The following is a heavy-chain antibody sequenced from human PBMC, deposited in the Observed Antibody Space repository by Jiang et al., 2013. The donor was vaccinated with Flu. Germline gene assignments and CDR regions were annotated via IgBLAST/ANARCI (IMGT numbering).Heavy chain of an antibody. CDR2: IVVGSGNT. D-gene: IGHD4-17*01. J-gene: IGHJ4*02. V-gene: IGHV1-58*01. Sequence: SGAEVKKPGTSVKVSCKASGFTFTSSAVQWVRQARGQRLEWIGWIVVGSGNTNYAQKFQERVTITRDMSTSTAYMELSSLRSEDTAVYYCAADLTTVNFDYWGQGTLVTVSS. CDR3: AADLTTVNFDY. CDR1: GFTFTSSA.